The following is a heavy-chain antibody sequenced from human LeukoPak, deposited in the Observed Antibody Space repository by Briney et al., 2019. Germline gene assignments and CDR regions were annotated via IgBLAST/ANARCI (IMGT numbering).Heavy chain of an antibody. D-gene: IGHD3-22*01. J-gene: IGHJ1*01. CDR2: INAGNGNT. CDR3: ARVPLHDDSRHYYPH. Sequence: ASVKVSCTASGYTFTSYAMHWVRQAPGQRLEWMGWINAGNGNTKSSQKFQDRVTLTRDTSASTGYMELNSLSSEDTAVYYCARVPLHDDSRHYYPHWGQGTPVTVSS. CDR1: GYTFTSYA. V-gene: IGHV1-3*01.